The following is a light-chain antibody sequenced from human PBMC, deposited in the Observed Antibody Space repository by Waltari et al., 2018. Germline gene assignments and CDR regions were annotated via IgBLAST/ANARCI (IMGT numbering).Light chain of an antibody. J-gene: IGKJ2*01. V-gene: IGKV1-5*03. CDR2: KAS. Sequence: DIQMTQSPSTLSASVVDRVTITCRASQSISNWLAWYQQRPGKAPKLLIYKASSLESGVPSRFSGSGSGTEFTLTITSLQPDDFATYYCQLYNSYSYTFGQGTKLEIK. CDR1: QSISNW. CDR3: QLYNSYSYT.